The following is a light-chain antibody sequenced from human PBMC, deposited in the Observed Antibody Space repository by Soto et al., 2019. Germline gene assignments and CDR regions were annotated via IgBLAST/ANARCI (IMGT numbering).Light chain of an antibody. CDR3: SSYTSSATLI. CDR1: SSDVGGYNS. V-gene: IGLV2-14*03. J-gene: IGLJ2*01. Sequence: QSALTQPASVSGSPGQSSTISCTGTSSDVGGYNSVSWYQHHPGKAPKLMIYDVSNRPSGISNRFSGTKSGNTASLTISGLQAEDEADYYCSSYTSSATLIFGGGTKLTVL. CDR2: DVS.